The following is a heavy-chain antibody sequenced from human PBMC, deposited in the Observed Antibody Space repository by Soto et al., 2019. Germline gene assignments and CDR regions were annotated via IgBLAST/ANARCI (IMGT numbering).Heavy chain of an antibody. D-gene: IGHD3-16*01. V-gene: IGHV3-48*02. Sequence: GGSLRLSCAASGFTFSSYAMNWVRQTPGKGLEWVSPISERGDSTYYADSVKGRFTISRDNAESSLHLQMNGLRDEDTAVYYCARRVYTVVSPLDDWGQGAMVTVSS. CDR1: GFTFSSYA. CDR2: ISERGDST. CDR3: ARRVYTVVSPLDD. J-gene: IGHJ4*02.